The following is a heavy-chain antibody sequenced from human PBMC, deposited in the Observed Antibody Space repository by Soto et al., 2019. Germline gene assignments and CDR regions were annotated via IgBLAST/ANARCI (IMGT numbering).Heavy chain of an antibody. CDR1: GGSMSDYY. V-gene: IGHV4-4*07. J-gene: IGHJ6*02. Sequence: ETLSITCTVSGGSMSDYYWSWIRQPAGKRLEWFGHIHTSGDISYNPSLRSRVTMSADTSKNQLSLKVTSVTGADTAVYFCARGSGPRWSTDFCCPAPTVTVSS. CDR2: IHTSGDI. CDR3: ARGSGPRWSTDF. D-gene: IGHD3-10*01.